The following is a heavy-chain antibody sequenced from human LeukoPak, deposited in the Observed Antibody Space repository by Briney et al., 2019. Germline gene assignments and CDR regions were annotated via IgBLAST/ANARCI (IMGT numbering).Heavy chain of an antibody. CDR2: IYPGDPDT. J-gene: IGHJ4*02. D-gene: IGHD3-10*01. CDR1: GFTVTNYW. V-gene: IGHV5-51*01. CDR3: ARYYSRSPGFDY. Sequence: GESLKISCKGSGFTVTNYWIGWVRQMPGKGLEWMGIIYPGDPDTRYSPSFQGQVTISADKSISTAYLQWSSLRASDTAMYYCARYYSRSPGFDYWGQGTLVTVSS.